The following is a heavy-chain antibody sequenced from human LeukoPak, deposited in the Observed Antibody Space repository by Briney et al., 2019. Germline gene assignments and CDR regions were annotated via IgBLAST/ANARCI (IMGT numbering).Heavy chain of an antibody. J-gene: IGHJ4*02. D-gene: IGHD1-1*01. V-gene: IGHV3-74*01. Sequence: GGSLRLSCAASGFSFSNYWMHWVRQAPGKGLVWVSRINGDGGSTSYADSVKGRFTISRDNAKNTLYLQMSSLRAEDTAVYYCAREGNGPDYWGQGTLVTVSS. CDR2: INGDGGST. CDR3: AREGNGPDY. CDR1: GFSFSNYW.